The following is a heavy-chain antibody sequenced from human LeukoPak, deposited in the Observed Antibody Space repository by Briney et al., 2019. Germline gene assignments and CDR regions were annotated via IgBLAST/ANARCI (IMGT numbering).Heavy chain of an antibody. D-gene: IGHD6-13*01. CDR1: GESFTTYY. J-gene: IGHJ6*03. CDR2: INHSGST. CDR3: ARGRGGSSWYYYYYMDV. Sequence: SETLSLTCAVYGESFTTYYWSWIRQPPGKGLEWIGEINHSGSTNYNPSLKSRVTISVDTSKNQFSLKLSSVTAADTAVYYCARGRGGSSWYYYYYMDVWGKGTTVTVSS. V-gene: IGHV4-34*01.